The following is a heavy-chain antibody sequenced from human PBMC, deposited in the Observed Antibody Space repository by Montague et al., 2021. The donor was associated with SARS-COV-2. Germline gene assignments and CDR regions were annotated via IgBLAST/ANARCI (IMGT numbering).Heavy chain of an antibody. D-gene: IGHD6-19*01. Sequence: SGTLSLTCTVSGGSISSYYWSWLRQPPGKGPEWIGCFYYSGTTNYNPSLKSRVTISVDTSTNQFSLKLDSVTAADTAVYYCARESGDYSSGRSDYWGQGTLVTVSS. CDR3: ARESGDYSSGRSDY. J-gene: IGHJ4*02. CDR2: FYYSGTT. CDR1: GGSISSYY. V-gene: IGHV4-59*01.